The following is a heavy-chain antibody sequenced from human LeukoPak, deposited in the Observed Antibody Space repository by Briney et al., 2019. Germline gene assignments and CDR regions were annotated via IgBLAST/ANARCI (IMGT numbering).Heavy chain of an antibody. D-gene: IGHD3-22*01. CDR1: GFTFDDYA. Sequence: PGRSLRLSCAASGFTFDDYAMHWVRHAPGKGLEWVSGISWNSGSIGYADSVKGRFTITRDNAKNPLYLQMNSLRAEDTALYYCATAMVSYWGQGTLVTVSS. V-gene: IGHV3-9*01. CDR3: ATAMVSY. J-gene: IGHJ4*02. CDR2: ISWNSGSI.